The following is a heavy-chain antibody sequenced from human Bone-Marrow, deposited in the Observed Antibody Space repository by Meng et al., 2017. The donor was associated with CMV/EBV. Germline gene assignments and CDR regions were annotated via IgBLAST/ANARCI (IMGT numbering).Heavy chain of an antibody. CDR3: ARDLIRGGSYSY. D-gene: IGHD1-26*01. Sequence: GSLKISCAASGFTVSSNYMSWVRQAPGKGLEWVSVIYSGGSTYYADSVKGRFTISRDNSKNTLYLQMNSLRAEDTAVYYCARDLIRGGSYSYWGQGTLVTVSS. J-gene: IGHJ4*02. CDR1: GFTVSSNY. CDR2: IYSGGST. V-gene: IGHV3-53*01.